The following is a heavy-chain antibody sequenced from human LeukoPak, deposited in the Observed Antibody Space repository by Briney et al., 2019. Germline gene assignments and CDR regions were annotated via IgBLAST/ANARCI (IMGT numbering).Heavy chain of an antibody. J-gene: IGHJ4*02. CDR1: GFTFDDYG. Sequence: PGGSLRLSCAASGFTFDDYGMSWVRQAPGKGLEWVSGINWNGGSTGYADSVKGRFTTSRDNAKNSLYLQMNSLRAEDTALYYCARVRSSGWYVGNPFDYWGQGTLVTVSS. CDR2: INWNGGST. V-gene: IGHV3-20*04. CDR3: ARVRSSGWYVGNPFDY. D-gene: IGHD6-19*01.